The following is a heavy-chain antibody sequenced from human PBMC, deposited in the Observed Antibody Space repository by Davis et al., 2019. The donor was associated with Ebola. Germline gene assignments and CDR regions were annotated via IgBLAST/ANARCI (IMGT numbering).Heavy chain of an antibody. CDR2: IKSKTDGGTT. CDR3: TTECRSSGWYMGC. CDR1: GFTFSNAW. Sequence: PGGSLRLSCAASGFTFSNAWMNWVRQAPGKGLEWVGRIKSKTDGGTTDYAAPVKGRFTISRDDSKNTLYLQMNSLKTEDTAVYHCTTECRSSGWYMGCWGQGTLVTVSS. J-gene: IGHJ4*02. D-gene: IGHD6-19*01. V-gene: IGHV3-15*07.